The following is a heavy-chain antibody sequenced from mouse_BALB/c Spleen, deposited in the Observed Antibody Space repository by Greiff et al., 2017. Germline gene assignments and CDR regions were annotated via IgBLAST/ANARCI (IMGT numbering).Heavy chain of an antibody. V-gene: IGHV5-9-3*01. Sequence: EVQRVESGGGLVKPGGSLKLSCAASGFTFSSYAMSWVRQTPEKRLEWVATISSGGSYTYYPDSVKGRFTISRDNAKNTLYLQMSSLRSEDTAMYYCARVYYDYDALFAYWGQGTLVTVSA. J-gene: IGHJ3*01. D-gene: IGHD2-4*01. CDR1: GFTFSSYA. CDR3: ARVYYDYDALFAY. CDR2: ISSGGSYT.